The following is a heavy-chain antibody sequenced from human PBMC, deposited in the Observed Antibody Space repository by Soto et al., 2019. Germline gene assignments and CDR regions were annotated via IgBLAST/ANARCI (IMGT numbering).Heavy chain of an antibody. V-gene: IGHV4-31*03. CDR3: ARAPHFDY. CDR1: GGSISSGGYY. Sequence: PSETLSLTCTVSGGSISSGGYYWSWIRQHPGQGLEWIGYIYYSGSTYYNPPLNSRVTISVDTSKNQFSLKLSSLTAADTAVYYCARAPHFDYWAQGTLVTVTS. CDR2: IYYSGST. J-gene: IGHJ4*02.